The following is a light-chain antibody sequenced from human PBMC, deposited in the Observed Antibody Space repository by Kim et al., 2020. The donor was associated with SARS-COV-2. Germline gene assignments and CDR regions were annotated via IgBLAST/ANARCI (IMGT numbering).Light chain of an antibody. V-gene: IGLV2-11*01. J-gene: IGLJ2*01. CDR3: CSYAGSYAFV. Sequence: GQSVTISCTGTSSDVGGYNYVSWYQQHPGKAPKLMIYDVSKRPSGVPDRFSGSKSGNTASLTISGLQAEDEADYYCCSYAGSYAFVFGGGTQLTVL. CDR2: DVS. CDR1: SSDVGGYNY.